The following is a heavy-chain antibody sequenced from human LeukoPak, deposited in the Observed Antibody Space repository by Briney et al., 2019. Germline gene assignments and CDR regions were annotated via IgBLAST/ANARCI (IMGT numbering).Heavy chain of an antibody. V-gene: IGHV3-48*01. J-gene: IGHJ4*02. CDR2: ISSSSSTI. Sequence: GGSLRLSCAASGFTFSRYSMNWVRQAPGKGLEWVSYISSSSSTIYYADSVKGRFTISRDNAKNSLYLQVDSLRAEDTAVYYCATFRLYNSAPDYWGQGTLVTVSS. D-gene: IGHD6-19*01. CDR1: GFTFSRYS. CDR3: ATFRLYNSAPDY.